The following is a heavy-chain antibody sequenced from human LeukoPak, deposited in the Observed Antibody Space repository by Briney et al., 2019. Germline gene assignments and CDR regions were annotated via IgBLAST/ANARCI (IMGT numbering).Heavy chain of an antibody. CDR2: ISYDGSNK. D-gene: IGHD1-1*01. Sequence: PGGSLRLSCAASGFTFSSYAMHWVRQAPGKGLEGVAVISYDGSNKYYADSVKGRFTISRDNSKNTLYLQMNSLRAEDTAVYYCAREGMVQYYFDYWGQGTLVTVSS. V-gene: IGHV3-30*04. CDR3: AREGMVQYYFDY. CDR1: GFTFSSYA. J-gene: IGHJ4*02.